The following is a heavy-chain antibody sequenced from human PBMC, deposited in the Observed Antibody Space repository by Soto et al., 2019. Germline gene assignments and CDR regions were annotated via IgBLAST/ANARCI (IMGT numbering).Heavy chain of an antibody. V-gene: IGHV4-34*01. J-gene: IGHJ4*02. CDR1: GGSFSGYY. CDR2: INHSGST. Sequence: QVQLQQWGAGLLKPSETLSLTCAVYGGSFSGYYWSWIRQPPGKGLEWIGEINHSGSTNYNPSLKRRVTMSVDTSKNQFSLKLSSVTAADTAVYYCAGTLRYWGQGTLVTVSS. CDR3: AGTLRY. D-gene: IGHD6-13*01.